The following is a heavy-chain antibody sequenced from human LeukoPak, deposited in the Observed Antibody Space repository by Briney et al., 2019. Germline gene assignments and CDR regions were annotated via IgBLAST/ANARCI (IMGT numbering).Heavy chain of an antibody. V-gene: IGHV4-34*01. J-gene: IGHJ3*02. CDR3: ATIRYGAFDI. CDR1: GGSFSGYY. Sequence: PSETLSLTCAVYGGSFSGYYWSWIRQPAGKGLEWIGEINHSGSTNYNPSLKSRVTISVDTSKNQFSLKLSSVTAADTAVYYCATIRYGAFDIWGQGTMVTVSS. CDR2: INHSGST. D-gene: IGHD3-9*01.